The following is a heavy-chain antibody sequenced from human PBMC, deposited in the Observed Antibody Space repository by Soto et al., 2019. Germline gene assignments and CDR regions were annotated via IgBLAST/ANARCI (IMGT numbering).Heavy chain of an antibody. V-gene: IGHV4-34*01. Sequence: SETLSLTCAVYGGCFSGFSWNWIRQPPGKGLEWIGEINHSGTSNYNPSLKSRVTMLPDTSKNHFSLKLTSVTAADTAVYYCASVAETGTPLRGPYYYYGMDVWGQGTTVTVSS. CDR2: INHSGTS. J-gene: IGHJ6*02. D-gene: IGHD1-1*01. CDR1: GGCFSGFS. CDR3: ASVAETGTPLRGPYYYYGMDV.